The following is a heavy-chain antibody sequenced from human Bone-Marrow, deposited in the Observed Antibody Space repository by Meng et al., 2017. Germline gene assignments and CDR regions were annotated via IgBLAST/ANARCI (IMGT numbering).Heavy chain of an antibody. CDR3: ARDSRLRWFDY. J-gene: IGHJ4*02. D-gene: IGHD4-23*01. V-gene: IGHV3-66*01. CDR1: GFTVTSYY. Sequence: EVQMVESGGGLLQPGVSLTLSCAASGFTVTSYYMSWVRQAPGKGLEWVSVIYSGGSTYYADSVKGRFTISRDNCKSTLYLQMNSLRAEDTAVYDCARDSRLRWFDYWGQGTLVTVSS. CDR2: IYSGGST.